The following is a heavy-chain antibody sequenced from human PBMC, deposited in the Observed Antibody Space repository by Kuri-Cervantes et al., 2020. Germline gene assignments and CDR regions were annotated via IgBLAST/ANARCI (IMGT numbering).Heavy chain of an antibody. J-gene: IGHJ5*02. V-gene: IGHV3-48*03. CDR3: ARRSVPDP. CDR2: ISGSDNTI. Sequence: GESLKISCAASGFTFSSYEMNWIRQAPGKGLEWLSYISGSDNTIYYADSVKGRFTISRDNAKNSLYLQMNSLRAEDTAVYYCARRSVPDPWGQGTLVTVSS. CDR1: GFTFSSYE.